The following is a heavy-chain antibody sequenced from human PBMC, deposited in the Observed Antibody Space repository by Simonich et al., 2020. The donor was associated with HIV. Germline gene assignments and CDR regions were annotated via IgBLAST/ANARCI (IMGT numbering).Heavy chain of an antibody. CDR3: ARILPIKIIDSDAFDI. J-gene: IGHJ3*02. V-gene: IGHV1-2*06. Sequence: QVQLVQSGAEVKKPGASVKVSCKASGYTFTGYYMHWVRQAPGQGLEWMGRIKPNSGGTNYAQKVQGRVTMTRDTSISTAYMELSRLRSDDTAVYYCARILPIKIIDSDAFDIWGQGTMVTVSS. CDR1: GYTFTGYY. CDR2: IKPNSGGT.